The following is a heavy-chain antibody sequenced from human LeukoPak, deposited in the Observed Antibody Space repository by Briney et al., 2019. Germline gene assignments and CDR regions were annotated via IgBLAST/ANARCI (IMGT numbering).Heavy chain of an antibody. CDR1: GYTFTGYY. CDR2: INPNSGGT. V-gene: IGHV1-2*06. D-gene: IGHD1-26*01. Sequence: ASVMVSCKASGYTFTGYYMHWVRQAPGQGLEWMGRINPNSGGTNYAQKFQGRVTMTRDTSISTAYMELSRLRSDDTAVYYCARGVRGSFQPLVYWGQGTLVTVSS. CDR3: ARGVRGSFQPLVY. J-gene: IGHJ4*02.